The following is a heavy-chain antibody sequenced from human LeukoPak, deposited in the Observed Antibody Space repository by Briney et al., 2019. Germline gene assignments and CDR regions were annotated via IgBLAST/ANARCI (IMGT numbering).Heavy chain of an antibody. Sequence: SETLSLTCTVSGASISSYYWSWIRQPPGKGLEWIGHIFYTGSSNYNPSLKSRVTISLDRSKNQFSLRLTSVTAADTAVYYCARAGQAASLDYWGQGTLVTVSS. CDR3: ARAGQAASLDY. D-gene: IGHD2-15*01. V-gene: IGHV4-59*01. J-gene: IGHJ4*02. CDR1: GASISSYY. CDR2: IFYTGSS.